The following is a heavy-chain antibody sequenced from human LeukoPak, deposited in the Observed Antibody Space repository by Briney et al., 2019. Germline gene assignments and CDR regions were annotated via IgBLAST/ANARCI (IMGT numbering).Heavy chain of an antibody. J-gene: IGHJ5*02. CDR1: GGSISSYH. D-gene: IGHD6-13*01. CDR2: IYYSGGT. V-gene: IGHV4-59*01. Sequence: ASETLSLTCTVSGGSISSYHWSWIRQPPGKGLEWIGYIYYSGGTNYNPSLKSRVTISVDTSKNQFSLKLSSVTAADTAVYYCARSGLDFRECAAAGTNWFDPWGQGTLVTASS. CDR3: ARSGLDFRECAAAGTNWFDP.